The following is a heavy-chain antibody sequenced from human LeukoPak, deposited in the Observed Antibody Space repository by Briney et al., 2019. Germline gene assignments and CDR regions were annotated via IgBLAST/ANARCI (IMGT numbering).Heavy chain of an antibody. V-gene: IGHV4-39*07. J-gene: IGHJ5*02. CDR1: GASISSRTSY. CDR2: IFYSGST. D-gene: IGHD3-10*01. Sequence: PSETLSLTCTVSGASISSRTSYWGWIRQPPGEGLDRIGCIFYSGSTYYSPSLKSRVTISIDTSKNQFSLKLRSLTAADSAVYYCARDRAAGSDWLGPWGQGTLVTVSS. CDR3: ARDRAAGSDWLGP.